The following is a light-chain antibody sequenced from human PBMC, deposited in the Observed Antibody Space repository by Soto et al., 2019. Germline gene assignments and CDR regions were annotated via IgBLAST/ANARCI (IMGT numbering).Light chain of an antibody. CDR3: QQHNNNLRT. V-gene: IGKV1-5*03. CDR1: QSISSW. J-gene: IGKJ1*01. Sequence: DIQMTQSPSTLSASVGDRVTITCRASQSISSWLAWYQQKPGKAPRLLIYKASTLESGVPSRFSGSGSGTEFTLTISSLQPDDFATYYCQQHNNNLRTFGQGTKVEIK. CDR2: KAS.